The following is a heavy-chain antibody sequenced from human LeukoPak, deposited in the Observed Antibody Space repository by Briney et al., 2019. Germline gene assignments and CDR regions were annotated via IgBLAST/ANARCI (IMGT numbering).Heavy chain of an antibody. CDR1: GFTFSSYG. CDR2: ISYDGSNK. Sequence: PGGSLRLSCAASGFTFSSYGMHWVRQAPGKGLEWVAVISYDGSNKYYADSVKGRFTISRDNSKNTLYLQMNSLRAEDTAVYYCAKDGSAPGWGEYYYYGMDVWGQGTTVTVSS. D-gene: IGHD6-19*01. J-gene: IGHJ6*02. CDR3: AKDGSAPGWGEYYYYGMDV. V-gene: IGHV3-30*18.